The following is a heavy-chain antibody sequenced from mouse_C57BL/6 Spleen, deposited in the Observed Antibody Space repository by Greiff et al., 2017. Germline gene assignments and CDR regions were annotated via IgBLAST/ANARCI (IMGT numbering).Heavy chain of an antibody. CDR2: IAPSDSFT. J-gene: IGHJ4*01. D-gene: IGHD2-5*01. Sequence: QVQLQQPGAELVKPGASVKLSCKASGYTFTSYRMQWVKQRPGQGLEWIGEIAPSDSFTNYNQKFKGKATLTVDTYTSTADMQLSSLTSEDSAFYFCARRGYYSNWDARDDWSEGTSVTVCS. CDR3: ARRGYYSNWDARDD. V-gene: IGHV1-50*01. CDR1: GYTFTSYR.